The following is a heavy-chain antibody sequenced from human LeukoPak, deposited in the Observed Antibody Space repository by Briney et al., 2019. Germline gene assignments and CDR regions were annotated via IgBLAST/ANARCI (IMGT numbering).Heavy chain of an antibody. D-gene: IGHD4-17*01. J-gene: IGHJ4*02. Sequence: PGGSLRLSCAASGFTFGNSWVHWVRQAPGKGLVWVSGIGSDGTTTTYADSVKGRFTISRDNSKDTLYLQMNSLRDEDTAVYYCAKRPSDYGDYVTYFDYWGQGTLVTVSS. V-gene: IGHV3-74*03. CDR3: AKRPSDYGDYVTYFDY. CDR1: GFTFGNSW. CDR2: IGSDGTTT.